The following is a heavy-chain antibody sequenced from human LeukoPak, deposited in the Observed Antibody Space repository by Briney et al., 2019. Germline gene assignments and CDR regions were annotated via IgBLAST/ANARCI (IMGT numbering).Heavy chain of an antibody. Sequence: QTGGSLRLSCAASGFTFSSYAMTWVRQAPGKGLEWVSSIDYDGGSGHYADSVKGRFTISRDNSNNTLFLHLNSLRGEDTAVYYCTRNSGWYGLSWGQGTLVTVSS. J-gene: IGHJ1*01. CDR2: IDYDGGSG. CDR1: GFTFSSYA. V-gene: IGHV3-23*01. CDR3: TRNSGWYGLS. D-gene: IGHD6-19*01.